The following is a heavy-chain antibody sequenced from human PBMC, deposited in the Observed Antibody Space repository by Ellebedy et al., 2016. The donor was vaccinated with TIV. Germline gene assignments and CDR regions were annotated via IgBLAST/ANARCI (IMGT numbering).Heavy chain of an antibody. CDR2: ISYDGAKK. D-gene: IGHD6-19*01. CDR3: ARDQSHTYSSGWSW. V-gene: IGHV3-30*01. Sequence: GGSLRLSCAASGYTFSVHAMHWVRQAPGKGLEWVAFISYDGAKKDYADSVRGRFTISRDNSKNTLYLQMNSLRAEDTALYFCARDQSHTYSSGWSWWGQGTLVAVSS. CDR1: GYTFSVHA. J-gene: IGHJ4*02.